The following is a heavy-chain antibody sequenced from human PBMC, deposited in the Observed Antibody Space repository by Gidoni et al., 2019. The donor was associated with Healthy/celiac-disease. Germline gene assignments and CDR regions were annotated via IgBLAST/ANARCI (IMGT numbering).Heavy chain of an antibody. D-gene: IGHD4-17*01. J-gene: IGHJ4*02. Sequence: EVQRLESGGGLVQTCGSLRLSCAASGYTFSRYAMSWVRQAPGKGLEWVFAISGSVVSTYYDDSVKVRFTISRDNSNNTLSLQMNSLRAEYPAVYYCAKRPFPHSGDYVAPFDYWGQVTLVTFSS. CDR1: GYTFSRYA. CDR2: ISGSVVST. CDR3: AKRPFPHSGDYVAPFDY. V-gene: IGHV3-23*01.